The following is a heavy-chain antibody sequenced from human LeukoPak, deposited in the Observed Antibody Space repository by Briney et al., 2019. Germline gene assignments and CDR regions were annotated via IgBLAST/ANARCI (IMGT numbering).Heavy chain of an antibody. V-gene: IGHV4-39*01. CDR3: APLLKDYYDSSGPLLDY. CDR2: IYYSGST. CDR1: GGSISSSSYY. J-gene: IGHJ4*02. D-gene: IGHD3-22*01. Sequence: SETLSLTCTVSGGSISSSSYYWGWIRQPPGKGLEWIGCIYYSGSTYYNPSLKSRVTISVGTSKNQFSLKLSSVTAADTAVYYCAPLLKDYYDSSGPLLDYWGQGTLVTVSS.